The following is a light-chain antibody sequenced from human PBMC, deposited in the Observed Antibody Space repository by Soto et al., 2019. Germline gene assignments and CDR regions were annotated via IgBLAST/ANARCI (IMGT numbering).Light chain of an antibody. J-gene: IGKJ1*01. CDR1: QSINNW. CDR2: KAS. V-gene: IGKV1-5*03. CDR3: QQYESFPRT. Sequence: DIQMTQSPSTLSASVGDRVTITCRASQSINNWLAWYQQKPGKAPKLFIFKASTLESGVPSRFSGSGSGTEFTLSISSLQPDDFATYFCQQYESFPRTFGQLTKVEIK.